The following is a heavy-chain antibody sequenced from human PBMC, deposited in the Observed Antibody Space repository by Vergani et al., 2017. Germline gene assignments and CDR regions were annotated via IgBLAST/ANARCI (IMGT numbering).Heavy chain of an antibody. CDR2: IRDKTYNYAT. D-gene: IGHD2-15*01. CDR1: GFTFSGSA. Sequence: EVQLVESGGGLVQPGGSLTLSCAASGFTFSGSAMHWVRQTSGKGLEWIGRIRDKTYNYATAYAVSVKGRFIISRDDSKNTAYLQMNSLKTEDTAVYYCTRRIVVVVAATPYGMDVWGQGTTVTVSS. J-gene: IGHJ6*02. CDR3: TRRIVVVVAATPYGMDV. V-gene: IGHV3-73*02.